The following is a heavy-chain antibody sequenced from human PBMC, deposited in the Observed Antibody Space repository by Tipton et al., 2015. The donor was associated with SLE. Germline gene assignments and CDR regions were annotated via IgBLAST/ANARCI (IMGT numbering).Heavy chain of an antibody. CDR3: ASLYSGYDWEIGDVDAFDI. CDR1: GGSISSYY. Sequence: LRLSCTVSGGSISSYYWSWIRQPAGKGLEWIGRIYTSGSTNYNPSLKSRVTMSVDTSKNQFSLKLSSVTAADTAVYYCASLYSGYDWEIGDVDAFDIWGQGTMVTVSS. V-gene: IGHV4-4*07. J-gene: IGHJ3*02. D-gene: IGHD5-12*01. CDR2: IYTSGST.